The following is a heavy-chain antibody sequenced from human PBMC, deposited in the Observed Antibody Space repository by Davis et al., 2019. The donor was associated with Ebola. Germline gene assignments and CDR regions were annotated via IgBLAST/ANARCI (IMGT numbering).Heavy chain of an antibody. CDR1: GGSITSGAYY. Sequence: MPSETLSLTCTVSGGSITSGAYYWSWIRQHPGKGLEWIGYIYYSGTTYYNPSLKSRLTISVDTSKNQFSLKLNSVTAADTAVYYCATVDYDTREFDYWGQGTLVTVSS. CDR3: ATVDYDTREFDY. J-gene: IGHJ4*02. D-gene: IGHD3-22*01. CDR2: IYYSGTT. V-gene: IGHV4-31*03.